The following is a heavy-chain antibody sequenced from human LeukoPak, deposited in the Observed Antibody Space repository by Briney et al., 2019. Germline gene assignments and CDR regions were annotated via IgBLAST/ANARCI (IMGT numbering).Heavy chain of an antibody. D-gene: IGHD5-12*01. J-gene: IGHJ4*02. V-gene: IGHV3-33*01. CDR3: ARDSYSGYASYPFDY. CDR1: GSTFSHYG. Sequence: GGSLRLSCATSGSTFSHYGIHWVRQAPGKGLEWVAVIWSDGTNRYYGDPVKGRFTISRDNFQRTVFLQMDGLRAEDTAVYYCARDSYSGYASYPFDYWGQGTLVTVSS. CDR2: IWSDGTNR.